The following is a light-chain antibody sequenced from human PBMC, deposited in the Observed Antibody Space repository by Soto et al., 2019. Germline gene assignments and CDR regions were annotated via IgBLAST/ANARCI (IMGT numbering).Light chain of an antibody. V-gene: IGLV2-23*02. CDR2: EVS. CDR1: SSDVGSYDL. CDR3: CSYAGSSAFPFV. Sequence: QSALTQPGSVSGSPEQSITISCTGTSSDVGSYDLVSWYQQYPGKAPKLMIYEVSERPSGVSNRFSGSKSGNTASLTISGLLAEDEADYYCCSYAGSSAFPFVFGTGTKVTVL. J-gene: IGLJ1*01.